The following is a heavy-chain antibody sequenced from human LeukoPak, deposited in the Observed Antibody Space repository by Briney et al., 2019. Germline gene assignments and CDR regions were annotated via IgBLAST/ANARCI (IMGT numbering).Heavy chain of an antibody. CDR2: IIPIFGTA. Sequence: GASVKVSCKASGGTFSSYAISWVRQAPGQGLEWMGGIIPIFGTANYAQKFQGRVTITADESTSTAYMELSSLRSEDTAVYYCAIEFSSGYFNSFDPWGQGTLVTVSS. J-gene: IGHJ5*02. CDR3: AIEFSSGYFNSFDP. CDR1: GGTFSSYA. V-gene: IGHV1-69*13. D-gene: IGHD3-22*01.